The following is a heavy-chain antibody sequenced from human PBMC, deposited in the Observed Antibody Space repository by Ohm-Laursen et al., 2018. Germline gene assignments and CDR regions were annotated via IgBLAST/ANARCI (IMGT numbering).Heavy chain of an antibody. CDR3: VKGGGAEFDY. D-gene: IGHD3-16*01. CDR1: GFAYDTYA. CDR2: ISNTGGVI. V-gene: IGHV3-23*01. J-gene: IGHJ4*02. Sequence: SLRLSCTASGFAYDTYAMSWVRQATGKGLEWVSTISNTGGVIFYADPVKGRFTISRDNSKKMVSLQMNSLRAEDTAVYYCVKGGGAEFDYWGQGALVTVSS.